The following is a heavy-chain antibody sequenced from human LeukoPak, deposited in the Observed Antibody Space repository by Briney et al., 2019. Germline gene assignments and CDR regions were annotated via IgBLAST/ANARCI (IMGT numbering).Heavy chain of an antibody. V-gene: IGHV1-69*06. J-gene: IGHJ5*02. Sequence: SVKVSCKASGGIFSSYAISWVRQAPGQGLEWMGGIIPIFGTANYAQKFQGRVTITADKSTSTAYMELRSLRSDDTAVYYCARGRKMVRGVIIQGTNWFDPWGQGTLVTVSS. CDR1: GGIFSSYA. CDR3: ARGRKMVRGVIIQGTNWFDP. D-gene: IGHD3-10*01. CDR2: IIPIFGTA.